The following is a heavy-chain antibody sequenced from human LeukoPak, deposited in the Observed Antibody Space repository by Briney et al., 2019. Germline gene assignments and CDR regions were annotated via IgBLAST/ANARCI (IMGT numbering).Heavy chain of an antibody. Sequence: GSGPTLVKPTQTLTLTCTFSGFSLSTPGVGVGWLRQPPGKALEWLALIHWNDDKRYSPSLKRRLTITKDTSKHQVVLTMTNIDPVDTATYYCAHTYDCGGFGAVDIWGQGTMVTVSS. CDR2: IHWNDDK. J-gene: IGHJ3*02. V-gene: IGHV2-5*01. CDR1: GFSLSTPGVG. D-gene: IGHD4-23*01. CDR3: AHTYDCGGFGAVDI.